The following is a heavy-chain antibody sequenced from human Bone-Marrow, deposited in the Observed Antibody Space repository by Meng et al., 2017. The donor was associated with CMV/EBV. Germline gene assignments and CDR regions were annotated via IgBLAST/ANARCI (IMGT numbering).Heavy chain of an antibody. CDR1: GFTFSSYA. D-gene: IGHD6-13*01. J-gene: IGHJ5*02. CDR2: ISYDGSNK. CDR3: ARQLVWRSWFDP. V-gene: IGHV3-30-3*01. Sequence: GESLKISCAASGFTFSSYAMHWVRQAPGKGLEWVGVISYDGSNKYYADSVKGRLTISRDNAKNSLYLQMNSLRAEDTAVYYCARQLVWRSWFDPWGQGTRVTGSS.